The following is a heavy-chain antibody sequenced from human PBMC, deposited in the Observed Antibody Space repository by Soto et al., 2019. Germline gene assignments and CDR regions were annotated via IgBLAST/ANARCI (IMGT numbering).Heavy chain of an antibody. V-gene: IGHV3-33*01. CDR3: ARDQGGRRLPYYYYGMDV. Sequence: QEQLVESGGGVVQPGTSLRLSCAASGFTFRSYGMSWVRQAPGKGPEWVAVIWHDGSRYYYLDSVKGRFTISRDNSKNTLYLQMKRLRDEVTAVYYCARDQGGRRLPYYYYGMDVWGQGTTVIVSS. CDR2: IWHDGSRY. D-gene: IGHD1-1*01. CDR1: GFTFRSYG. J-gene: IGHJ6*02.